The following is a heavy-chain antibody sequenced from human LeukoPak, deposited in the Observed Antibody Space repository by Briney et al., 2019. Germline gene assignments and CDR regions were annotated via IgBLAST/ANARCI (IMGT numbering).Heavy chain of an antibody. V-gene: IGHV3-66*01. J-gene: IGHJ6*03. CDR3: ARGSNLYYYYMDV. CDR1: GFTVSTNY. Sequence: GGSLRLSCAASGFTVSTNYMSWVRQAPGKGLEWVSVLYSGGSTYYADSVQGRFTISRDNSKNTLYLQMNSLRAGDTAVYYCARGSNLYYYYMDVWGKGTTVTISS. D-gene: IGHD3-16*02. CDR2: LYSGGST.